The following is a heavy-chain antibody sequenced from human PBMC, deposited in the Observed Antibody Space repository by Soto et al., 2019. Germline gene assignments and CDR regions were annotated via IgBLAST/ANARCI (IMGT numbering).Heavy chain of an antibody. Sequence: QVQLQESGPGLVKPSETLSLTCTVSGGSISSINNHFSNHYCSWIRLSPGKGLEWIGYISNIGLTRYNLSLTSRVSISVDTSKNQFSLKLTSVTAADTAVYYCTTQGFGGLHGLVDVWGQGTTVSVSS. J-gene: IGHJ6*02. V-gene: IGHV4-61*01. D-gene: IGHD3-10*01. CDR2: ISNIGLT. CDR3: TTQGFGGLHGLVDV. CDR1: GGSISSINNHFSNHY.